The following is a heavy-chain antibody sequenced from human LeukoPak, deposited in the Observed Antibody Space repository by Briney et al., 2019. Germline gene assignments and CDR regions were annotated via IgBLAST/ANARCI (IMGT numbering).Heavy chain of an antibody. D-gene: IGHD2-2*01. CDR1: GFTFSSYG. J-gene: IGHJ4*02. CDR3: ARAPTVLVGYCSSSSCQADY. Sequence: GGSLRLSCAASGFTFSSYGMHWVRQAPGKGLEWVAVIWYDGSNKYYADSVKGRFTISRDNAENSLYLQMNSLSVEDTAVYYCARAPTVLVGYCSSSSCQADYWGQGTLVTVSS. CDR2: IWYDGSNK. V-gene: IGHV3-33*01.